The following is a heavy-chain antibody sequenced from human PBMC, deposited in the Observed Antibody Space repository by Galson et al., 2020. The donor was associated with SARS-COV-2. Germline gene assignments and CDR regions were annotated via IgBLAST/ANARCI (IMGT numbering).Heavy chain of an antibody. CDR3: ARDSRYCSSTSCFNPMNYYYYYMDV. CDR2: IIPILGIA. Sequence: SVKVSCKASGGTFSSYAISWVRQAPGQGLEWMGGIIPILGIANYAQKFQGRVTITADKSTSTAYMALSSLRSEDTAVYYCARDSRYCSSTSCFNPMNYYYYYMDVWGKGTTVTVSS. V-gene: IGHV1-69*10. D-gene: IGHD2-2*01. J-gene: IGHJ6*03. CDR1: GGTFSSYA.